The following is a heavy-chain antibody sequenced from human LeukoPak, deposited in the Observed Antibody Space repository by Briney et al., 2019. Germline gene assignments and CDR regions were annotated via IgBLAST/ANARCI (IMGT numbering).Heavy chain of an antibody. V-gene: IGHV3-7*01. D-gene: IGHD3-10*01. Sequence: QSGGSLRLSCAASGFTFSSYWMSWVRQAPGKGLKWVANIKQDGSEKDYVDSVKGRFTISRDNAKNSLYLQMNSLRAEDTAVYYCARDQTYYYGSGHLYYYYYGMDVWGQGTTVTVSS. J-gene: IGHJ6*02. CDR1: GFTFSSYW. CDR3: ARDQTYYYGSGHLYYYYYGMDV. CDR2: IKQDGSEK.